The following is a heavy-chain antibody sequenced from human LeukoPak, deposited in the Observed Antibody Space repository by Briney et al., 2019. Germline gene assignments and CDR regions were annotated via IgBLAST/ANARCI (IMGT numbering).Heavy chain of an antibody. Sequence: GESLKIFCKGSGYSFTSYWIGWVRQMPGKGLEWMGIIYPGDSDTRYSPSFQGQVTISADKSISTAYLQWSSLKASDTAMYYCALLSITIFGVVPGYFDYWGQGTLVTVSS. J-gene: IGHJ4*02. CDR2: IYPGDSDT. CDR1: GYSFTSYW. V-gene: IGHV5-51*01. CDR3: ALLSITIFGVVPGYFDY. D-gene: IGHD3-3*01.